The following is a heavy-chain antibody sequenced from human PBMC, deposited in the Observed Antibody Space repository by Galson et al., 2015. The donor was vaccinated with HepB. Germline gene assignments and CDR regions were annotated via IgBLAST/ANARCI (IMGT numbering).Heavy chain of an antibody. Sequence: SLRLSCAASGFTFDDYGMSWVRQAPGKGLEWVSGINWNGGSTGYADSVKGRFTISRDNAKNSLYLQMNSLRAEDTALYYCARRKFRGSPGDYWGQGTLVTVSS. J-gene: IGHJ4*02. D-gene: IGHD1-26*01. CDR3: ARRKFRGSPGDY. CDR1: GFTFDDYG. V-gene: IGHV3-20*04. CDR2: INWNGGST.